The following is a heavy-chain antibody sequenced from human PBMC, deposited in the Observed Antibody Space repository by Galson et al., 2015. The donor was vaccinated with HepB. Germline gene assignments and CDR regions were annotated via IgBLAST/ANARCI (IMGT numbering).Heavy chain of an antibody. CDR2: IYSGGST. CDR3: ARAILSLRIAVAGPVYGMDV. Sequence: SLRLSCAASGFTVSSNYMSWVRQAPGKGLGWVSVIYSGGSTYYADSVRGRFTIYRDKSKNTLYLQMNSLRAEDTAVYYCARAILSLRIAVAGPVYGMDVWGQGTTVTVSS. D-gene: IGHD6-19*01. J-gene: IGHJ6*02. CDR1: GFTVSSNY. V-gene: IGHV3-66*01.